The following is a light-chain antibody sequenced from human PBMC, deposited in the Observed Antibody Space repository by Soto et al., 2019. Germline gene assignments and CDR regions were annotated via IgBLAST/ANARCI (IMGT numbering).Light chain of an antibody. CDR2: GAS. CDR3: QQYNNWPLT. CDR1: QSVSSN. Sequence: GLAQSPATLSMSPGERATLSCRASQSVSSNLAWYQQKPGQAPRLLIYGASTRATGIPARFSGSGSGTEFTLTISSLQSEDFAVYYCQQYNNWPLTFGGGTKVDIK. J-gene: IGKJ4*01. V-gene: IGKV3-15*01.